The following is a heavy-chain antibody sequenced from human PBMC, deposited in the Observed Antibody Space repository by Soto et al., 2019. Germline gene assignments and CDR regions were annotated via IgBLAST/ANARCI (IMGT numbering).Heavy chain of an antibody. D-gene: IGHD3-9*01. Sequence: GGSLRLSCAASGFTFSSYEMNWVRQAPGKGLEWVSYISSSGSTIYYADSVKVRFTISRDNAKNSLYLQMNSLRAEDTAVYYCASNRFDILTGYYTPGSFDPWGQGTLVTVSS. J-gene: IGHJ5*02. CDR1: GFTFSSYE. CDR2: ISSSGSTI. V-gene: IGHV3-48*03. CDR3: ASNRFDILTGYYTPGSFDP.